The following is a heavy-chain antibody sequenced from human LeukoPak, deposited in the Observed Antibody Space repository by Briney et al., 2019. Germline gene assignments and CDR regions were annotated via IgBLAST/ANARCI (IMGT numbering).Heavy chain of an antibody. V-gene: IGHV4-59*08. CDR1: GGSIRPYH. Sequence: SETLSLTCTVSGGSIRPYHWSWVRQPPGKGLEWIGNVYFTGSTNYNPSLKSRVTISVDTSKNQFSLKLSSVTAADTAVYYCARHYDPQPFDAFDIWGQGTMVTVSS. CDR2: VYFTGST. CDR3: ARHYDPQPFDAFDI. J-gene: IGHJ3*02. D-gene: IGHD3-3*01.